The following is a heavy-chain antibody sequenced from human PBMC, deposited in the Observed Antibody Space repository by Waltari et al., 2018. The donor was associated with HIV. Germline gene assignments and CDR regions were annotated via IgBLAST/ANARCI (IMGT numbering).Heavy chain of an antibody. D-gene: IGHD6-13*01. Sequence: QVKLQEQGQGLVKPSETLYLTCSVSGGSISSYYWCWIRKTAGKGLERVERIESSGSHRPGEEGLGVVWRRYTSRSTNDNPSLTSRVTMSVDTSKKPFSLRLSSVSAADTAVYYCARDAVAAAGRSYYAMDVWGQGTTVTVSS. CDR1: GGSISSYY. CDR2: IESSGSHRPGEEGLGVVWRRYTSRST. V-gene: IGHV4-4*07. CDR3: ARDAVAAAGRSYYAMDV. J-gene: IGHJ6*02.